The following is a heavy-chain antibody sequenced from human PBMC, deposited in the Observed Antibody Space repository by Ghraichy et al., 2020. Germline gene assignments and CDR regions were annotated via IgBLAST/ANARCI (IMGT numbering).Heavy chain of an antibody. D-gene: IGHD3-22*01. CDR3: ARLMRSSSGWLNYYDSSGYYAAFDI. J-gene: IGHJ3*02. CDR1: GYSISSGYY. Sequence: SETLSLTCTVSGYSISSGYYWGWIRQPPGKGLEWIGSIYHSGSTYYNPSLKSRVTISVDTSKNQFSLKLSSVTAADTAVYYCARLMRSSSGWLNYYDSSGYYAAFDIWGQGTMVTVSS. V-gene: IGHV4-38-2*02. CDR2: IYHSGST.